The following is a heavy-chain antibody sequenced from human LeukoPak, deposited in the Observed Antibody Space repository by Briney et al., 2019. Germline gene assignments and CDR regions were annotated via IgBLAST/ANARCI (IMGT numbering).Heavy chain of an antibody. J-gene: IGHJ4*02. CDR2: ISAYNGNT. CDR1: GYTFTSYG. D-gene: IGHD3-3*01. V-gene: IGHV1-18*01. CDR3: ARDFLKGTYYDFWSGNPNLDF. Sequence: ASVKVSCKASGYTFTSYGISWVRQAPGQGLEWMGWISAYNGNTNYAQKLQGRVTMTTDTSTSTAYMELRSLRSDDTAVYYCARDFLKGTYYDFWSGNPNLDFWGQGTLVTVSS.